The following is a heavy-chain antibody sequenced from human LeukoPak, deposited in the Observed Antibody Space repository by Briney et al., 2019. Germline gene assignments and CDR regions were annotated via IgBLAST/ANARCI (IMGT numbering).Heavy chain of an antibody. CDR1: GFTFSSYA. CDR2: ISGSGGST. CDR3: ARDGPSPLCGGDCYL. J-gene: IGHJ4*02. D-gene: IGHD2-21*02. V-gene: IGHV3-23*01. Sequence: PGGSLRLSCAASGFTFSSYAMSWVRQAPGKGLEWVSAISGSGGSTYYADSVKGRFTISRDNSKNTLYLQMNSLRAEDTAVYCCARDGPSPLCGGDCYLWGQGTLVTVSS.